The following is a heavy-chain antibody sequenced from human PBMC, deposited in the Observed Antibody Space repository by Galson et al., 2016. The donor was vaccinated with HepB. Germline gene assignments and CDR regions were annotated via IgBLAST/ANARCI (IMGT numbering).Heavy chain of an antibody. J-gene: IGHJ5*02. CDR1: GFSLRSNGVG. Sequence: PALVKPTQTLTLTCTFSGFSLRSNGVGVGWIRQSPGKALEWLALIYWDDVKRYSPSLKSRLTITKDTSKNQVVLMMTNMDPVDTATYFCAKYIDWFDPWGQGTQVTVSS. D-gene: IGHD5-18*01. CDR3: AKYIDWFDP. CDR2: IYWDDVK. V-gene: IGHV2-5*02.